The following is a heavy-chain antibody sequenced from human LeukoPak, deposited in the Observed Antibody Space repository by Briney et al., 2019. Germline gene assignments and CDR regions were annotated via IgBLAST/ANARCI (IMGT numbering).Heavy chain of an antibody. Sequence: GGSLRLSCAASGFSFSSYGISWVRQAPGKGLEWVSSINSDSNYIYYADSVKGRFTISRDAKNSVYLQMNSLRAEDTAVYYCARNGILGIAAAVDVWGKGTTVTVSS. V-gene: IGHV3-21*01. D-gene: IGHD6-13*01. J-gene: IGHJ6*04. CDR3: ARNGILGIAAAVDV. CDR2: INSDSNYI. CDR1: GFSFSSYG.